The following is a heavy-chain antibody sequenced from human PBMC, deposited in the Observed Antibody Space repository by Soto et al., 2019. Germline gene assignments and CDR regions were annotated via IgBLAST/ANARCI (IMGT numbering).Heavy chain of an antibody. CDR3: AKELMRGEWWFDP. CDR1: GFTFSSYA. D-gene: IGHD3-16*01. Sequence: EVQLLESGGDLVQPGGSLRLSCAASGFTFSSYAMTWVRQAPGKGLEWVSAINGSGGSTYYADSVKGRITISRDNSKNTLYLQMSRPTGEHTAVYYCAKELMRGEWWFDPWGQGTLVA. V-gene: IGHV3-23*01. CDR2: INGSGGST. J-gene: IGHJ5*02.